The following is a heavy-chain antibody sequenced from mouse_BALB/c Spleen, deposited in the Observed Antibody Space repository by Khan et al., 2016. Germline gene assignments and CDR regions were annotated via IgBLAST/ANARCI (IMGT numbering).Heavy chain of an antibody. CDR1: GYTFTDYS. Sequence: QIQLVQSGPELKKPGETVKISCKASGYTFTDYSMHWVKQTPGKGLKWMGWINTETGEPTYADDFKGRFAFSLETSASTAYLQINNLKNEDTATYFCARATLLRLLAYWGQGTLVTVSA. CDR2: INTETGEP. J-gene: IGHJ3*01. V-gene: IGHV9-2-1*01. D-gene: IGHD1-2*01. CDR3: ARATLLRLLAY.